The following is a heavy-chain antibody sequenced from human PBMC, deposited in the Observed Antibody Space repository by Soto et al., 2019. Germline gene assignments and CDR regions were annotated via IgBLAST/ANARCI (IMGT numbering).Heavy chain of an antibody. CDR3: TSDHIVGATMSVPDY. V-gene: IGHV3-64D*06. D-gene: IGHD1-26*01. Sequence: GGSLRLSCSASGFSFSTYDVHWVRQAPAKGLEFVAGISPNGAATYYADSVKGRSTISRDNSKNTLFLQMSSLTPDDTAVYYCTSDHIVGATMSVPDYWGQGTLVTVSS. CDR2: ISPNGAAT. CDR1: GFSFSTYD. J-gene: IGHJ4*02.